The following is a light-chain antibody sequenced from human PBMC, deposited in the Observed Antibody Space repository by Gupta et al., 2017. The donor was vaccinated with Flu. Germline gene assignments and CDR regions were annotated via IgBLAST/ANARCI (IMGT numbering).Light chain of an antibody. CDR2: KAS. CDR3: QQYNSYPRT. V-gene: IGKV1-5*03. Sequence: DRGTITCRASQSISSWFAWYQQKPGKAPKLLIYKASSLESGVPSRFSGSGSGTEFTLTISSLQPDDFATYYCQQYNSYPRTVGQGTKVEIK. J-gene: IGKJ1*01. CDR1: QSISSW.